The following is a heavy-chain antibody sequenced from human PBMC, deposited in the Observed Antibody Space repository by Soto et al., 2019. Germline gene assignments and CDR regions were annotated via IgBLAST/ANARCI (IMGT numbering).Heavy chain of an antibody. V-gene: IGHV4-31*03. Sequence: PSETLSLTCTVSGGSISSGGYYWSWIRQHPGKGLEWIGYIYYSGSTYYNPSLKSRVTISVDTSKNQFSLKLSSVTAADTAVYYCARETTVTTRGFDYWGQGTLVTVS. J-gene: IGHJ4*02. D-gene: IGHD4-17*01. CDR3: ARETTVTTRGFDY. CDR1: GGSISSGGYY. CDR2: IYYSGST.